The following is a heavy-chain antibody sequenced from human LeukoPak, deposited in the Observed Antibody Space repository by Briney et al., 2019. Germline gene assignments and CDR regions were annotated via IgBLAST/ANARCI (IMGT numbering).Heavy chain of an antibody. CDR2: ISYDGSNK. D-gene: IGHD3-9*01. CDR3: AKDAFDWLLLFYGMDV. Sequence: GRSLRLSCAASGFTFSSYGMHWVRQAPGKGLEWVAVISYDGSNKYYADSVKGRFTISRDNSKNTLYLQVNSLRAEDTAVYYCAKDAFDWLLLFYGMDVWGQGTTVTVSS. CDR1: GFTFSSYG. V-gene: IGHV3-30*18. J-gene: IGHJ6*02.